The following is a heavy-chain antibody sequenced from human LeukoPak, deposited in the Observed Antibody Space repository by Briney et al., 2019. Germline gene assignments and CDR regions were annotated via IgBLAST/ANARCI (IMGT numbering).Heavy chain of an antibody. CDR3: ARRFNYYDSSGYYEGFYFDY. CDR1: GGSIGSGDYY. J-gene: IGHJ4*02. Sequence: SQTLSLTCTVSGGSIGSGDYYWSWIRQPPGKGLEWIGYIYYSGNTYYNPSLKSRVPISVDTSKNQFSLKLSSVTAADTAVYYCARRFNYYDSSGYYEGFYFDYWGQGTLVTVSS. V-gene: IGHV4-30-4*08. CDR2: IYYSGNT. D-gene: IGHD3-22*01.